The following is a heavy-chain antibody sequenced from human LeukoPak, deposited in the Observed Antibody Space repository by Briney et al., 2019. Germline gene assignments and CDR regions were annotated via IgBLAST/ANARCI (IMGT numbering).Heavy chain of an antibody. J-gene: IGHJ4*02. CDR3: ARSYDILTGYLPWDY. V-gene: IGHV5-51*01. Sequence: GESLRISCKGSGYSFTNYWIGWVRQMPGKGLEWMGIIYPGDSDTRYSPSFQGQVTISADKSISTAYLQWSSLKASDTAMYYCARSYDILTGYLPWDYWGQGTLVTVSS. CDR2: IYPGDSDT. CDR1: GYSFTNYW. D-gene: IGHD3-9*01.